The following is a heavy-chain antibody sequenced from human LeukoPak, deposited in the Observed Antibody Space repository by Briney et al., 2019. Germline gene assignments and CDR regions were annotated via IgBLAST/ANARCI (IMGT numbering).Heavy chain of an antibody. CDR1: GYTFTGYY. CDR2: INPNSGGT. CDR3: AREWGDSYGQNWFDP. D-gene: IGHD5-18*01. J-gene: IGHJ5*02. V-gene: IGHV1-2*02. Sequence: GASVTVSCKASGYTFTGYYMHWVRQAPGQGLEWMGWINPNSGGTNYAQKFQGRVTMTRDTSISTAYMELSRLRSDDTAVYYCAREWGDSYGQNWFDPWGQGTLVTVSS.